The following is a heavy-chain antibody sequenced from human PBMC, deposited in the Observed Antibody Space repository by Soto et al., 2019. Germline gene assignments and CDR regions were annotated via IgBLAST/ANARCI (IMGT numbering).Heavy chain of an antibody. CDR1: GYTFTSYG. D-gene: IGHD6-13*01. V-gene: IGHV1-3*01. CDR2: INAGNGNT. Sequence: ASVKVSCKASGYTFTSYGMSWVRQAPGQRLEWMGWINAGNGNTKYSQKFQGRVTITRDTSASTAYMELSSLRSEDTAVYYCARELLYSSSWQQYHFDYWGQGSLVTVSS. J-gene: IGHJ4*02. CDR3: ARELLYSSSWQQYHFDY.